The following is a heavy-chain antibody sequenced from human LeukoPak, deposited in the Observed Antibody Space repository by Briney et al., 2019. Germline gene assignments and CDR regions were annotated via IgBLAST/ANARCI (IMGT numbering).Heavy chain of an antibody. Sequence: QPGGSLRLSCAASGFTFSSYGMHWVRQAPGKGLEWVAVISYDGSNKYYADSVKGRFTISRDNSKNTLYLQMNSLRAEDTAVYYCAKRVGTGTTRYFDYWGQGTLVTVSS. CDR3: AKRVGTGTTRYFDY. CDR2: ISYDGSNK. D-gene: IGHD1-7*01. CDR1: GFTFSSYG. J-gene: IGHJ4*02. V-gene: IGHV3-30*18.